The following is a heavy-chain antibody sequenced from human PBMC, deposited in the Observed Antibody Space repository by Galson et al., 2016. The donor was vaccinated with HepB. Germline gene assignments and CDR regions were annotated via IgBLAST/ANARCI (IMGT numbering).Heavy chain of an antibody. CDR3: VQGSTAPAV. D-gene: IGHD2-2*01. Sequence: SLRLSCAASGFTFNNYGMTWVRQPPGKGLEVVSSISRSGDSTDYADSVEGRFTISRDNSKNTLYLQRNSLRAEDTAVYYCVQGSTAPAVWGKGTAVTVSS. J-gene: IGHJ6*04. CDR2: ISRSGDST. V-gene: IGHV3-23*01. CDR1: GFTFNNYG.